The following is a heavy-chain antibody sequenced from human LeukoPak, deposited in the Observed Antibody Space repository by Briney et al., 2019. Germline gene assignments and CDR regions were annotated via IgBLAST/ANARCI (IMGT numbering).Heavy chain of an antibody. V-gene: IGHV1-2*02. CDR1: GYTFTGYY. J-gene: IGHJ6*03. CDR3: ARDQWELGALGYYYYYYMDV. Sequence: ASVKVSCKASGYTFTGYYMHWVRQAPGQGLEWMGWINPNSGGTNYAQKFQGRVTMTRDTSISTAYMELSRLRSDDTAVYYCARDQWELGALGYYYYYYMDVWGKGTTVTVSS. CDR2: INPNSGGT. D-gene: IGHD1-26*01.